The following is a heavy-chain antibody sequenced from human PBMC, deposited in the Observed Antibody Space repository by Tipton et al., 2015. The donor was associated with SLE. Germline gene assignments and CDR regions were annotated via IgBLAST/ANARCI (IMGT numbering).Heavy chain of an antibody. V-gene: IGHV4-59*11. D-gene: IGHD6-19*01. CDR2: IYYSGGT. CDR1: GGSIKNHY. Sequence: TLSLTCIVSGGSIKNHYLSWFRQAPGMGLGWIGYIYYSGGTNYNPSLKSRVTMSVDTSKNQFSLKLTSLTAADTALYYCARNKAVAGTVIEYWGPGTLVTVSS. J-gene: IGHJ4*02. CDR3: ARNKAVAGTVIEY.